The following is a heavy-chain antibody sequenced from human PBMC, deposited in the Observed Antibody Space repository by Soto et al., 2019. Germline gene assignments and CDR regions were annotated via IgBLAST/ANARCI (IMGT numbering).Heavy chain of an antibody. CDR1: GFAFSSYA. CDR3: AKASIAAAGYPDYYYGMDV. Sequence: GGSLRLSCAASGFAFSSYAMSWVRQAPGKGLEWVSAISGSGGSTYYADSVKGRFTISRDNSKNTLYLQMNSLRAEDTAVYYCAKASIAAAGYPDYYYGMDVWGQGTTVTVSS. CDR2: ISGSGGST. J-gene: IGHJ6*02. V-gene: IGHV3-23*01. D-gene: IGHD6-13*01.